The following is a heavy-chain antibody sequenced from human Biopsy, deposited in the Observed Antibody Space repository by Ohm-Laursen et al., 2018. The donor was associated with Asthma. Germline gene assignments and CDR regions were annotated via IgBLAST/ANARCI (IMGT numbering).Heavy chain of an antibody. CDR1: GGYLTGHY. CDR3: ARAAITGIRGWFDP. V-gene: IGHV4-34*01. Sequence: TLSLTCTVYGGYLTGHYWNWIRQPPGKGLEWIGEIDQSGYTNYNPSLPSRVTISADTSKNQFHLNLSSVTAADTAVYFCARAAITGIRGWFDPWGQGTQVTVSS. D-gene: IGHD1-20*01. CDR2: IDQSGYT. J-gene: IGHJ5*02.